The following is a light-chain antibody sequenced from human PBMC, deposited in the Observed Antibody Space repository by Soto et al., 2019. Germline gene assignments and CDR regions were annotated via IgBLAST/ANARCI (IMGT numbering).Light chain of an antibody. CDR3: QQRSNWPPVT. Sequence: EIVLTQSPATLSLSPGERATLSCRASQSVSTYLAWYQHKPGQGPRLLIYDASNRATGIPARFSGSGSGTDFTLTISSLEPEDFAVYYCQQRSNWPPVTFGPGTKVDIK. CDR1: QSVSTY. J-gene: IGKJ3*01. V-gene: IGKV3-11*01. CDR2: DAS.